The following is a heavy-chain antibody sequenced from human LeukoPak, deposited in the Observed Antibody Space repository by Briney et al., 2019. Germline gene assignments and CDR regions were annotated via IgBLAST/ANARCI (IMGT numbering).Heavy chain of an antibody. CDR1: GGSISSSSYY. J-gene: IGHJ6*03. Sequence: SETLSLTCTVSGGSISSSSYYWGWIRQPPGKGLEWIGSIYYSGSTYYNPSLKSRITISVDTSKNQFSLKLSSVTAADTAVYYCTRDVGGVATSKGYYYYMDVWGKGTTVTVSS. V-gene: IGHV4-39*07. D-gene: IGHD5-12*01. CDR3: TRDVGGVATSKGYYYYMDV. CDR2: IYYSGST.